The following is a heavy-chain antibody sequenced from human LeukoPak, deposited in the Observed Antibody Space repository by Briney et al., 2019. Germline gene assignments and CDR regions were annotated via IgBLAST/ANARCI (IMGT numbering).Heavy chain of an antibody. V-gene: IGHV3-23*01. Sequence: GGSLRLSCAASGFPFSAYAMSWVRQAPGKGLEWVSGIRGSGETTYYAESVEGRFTINRDNSKNTLYLQMNSLRAEDTALYYCAKDLSSGTGRGFDYWGQGTLVTVSS. D-gene: IGHD3/OR15-3a*01. CDR2: IRGSGETT. CDR3: AKDLSSGTGRGFDY. J-gene: IGHJ4*02. CDR1: GFPFSAYA.